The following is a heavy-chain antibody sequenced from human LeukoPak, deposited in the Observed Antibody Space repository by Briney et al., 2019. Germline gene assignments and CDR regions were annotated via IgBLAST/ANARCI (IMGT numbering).Heavy chain of an antibody. D-gene: IGHD4/OR15-4a*01. Sequence: GGSLRLSCTVSGFTVSSNSMSWVRQAPGKGLEWVSFIYSDNTHYSDSVKGRFTISRDNSKDTLYLQMNSLRAEDTAVYYCARRAGAYSHPYDYWGQGTPVTVSS. CDR3: ARRAGAYSHPYDY. CDR2: IYSDNT. J-gene: IGHJ4*02. CDR1: GFTVSSNS. V-gene: IGHV3-53*01.